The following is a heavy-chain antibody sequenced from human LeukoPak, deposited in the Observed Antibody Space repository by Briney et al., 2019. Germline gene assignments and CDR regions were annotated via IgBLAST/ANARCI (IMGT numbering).Heavy chain of an antibody. J-gene: IGHJ4*02. CDR2: IYYSGST. CDR3: ARAPDLHFDY. Sequence: SEPLSLTCTVSGGSISSYYWSWIRQPPGKGLEWVGYIYYSGSTNYNPSLKSRVTISVDTSKNQFSLKLSSVTAADTAVYYCARAPDLHFDYWGQGTLVTVSS. V-gene: IGHV4-59*01. CDR1: GGSISSYY. D-gene: IGHD3-3*01.